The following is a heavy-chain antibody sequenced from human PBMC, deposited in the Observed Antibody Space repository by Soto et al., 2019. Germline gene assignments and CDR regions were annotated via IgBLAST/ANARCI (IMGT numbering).Heavy chain of an antibody. CDR3: AREGTRVVPAAMGGSYWFDP. Sequence: PGGSLRLSCAASGFTFSSYSMNWVRQAPGKGLEWVSYISSSSSTIYYADSVKGRFTISRDNAKNSLYLQMNSLRAEDTAVYYCAREGTRVVPAAMGGSYWFDPWGQGTLVTVSS. CDR1: GFTFSSYS. V-gene: IGHV3-48*01. D-gene: IGHD2-2*01. J-gene: IGHJ5*02. CDR2: ISSSSSTI.